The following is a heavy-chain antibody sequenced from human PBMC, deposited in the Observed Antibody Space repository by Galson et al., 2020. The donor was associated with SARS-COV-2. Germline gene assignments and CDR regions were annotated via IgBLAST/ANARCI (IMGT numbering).Heavy chain of an antibody. J-gene: IGHJ4*02. CDR1: GFTFSNYA. Sequence: GESLKISCVASGFTFSNYAMHWVRQAPGKGLEWVAIISYDGNNKYADSLKGRFTISRDNLKSTLYLQMNSLRPEDTAVYYCAKETADYDSSNFDFWGQGTLVTVSS. D-gene: IGHD3-22*01. V-gene: IGHV3-30*18. CDR3: AKETADYDSSNFDF. CDR2: ISYDGNNK.